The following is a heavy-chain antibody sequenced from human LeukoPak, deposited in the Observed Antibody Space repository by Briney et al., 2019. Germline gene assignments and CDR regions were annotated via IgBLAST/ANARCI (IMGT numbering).Heavy chain of an antibody. V-gene: IGHV1-46*01. CDR3: ATNRWFGELLFDY. D-gene: IGHD3-10*01. Sequence: ASVKVSCKASGYTFTSYYMHWVRQAPGQGLEWMGIINPSGGSTNYAQKFQGRVTMTEDTSTDTAYMELSSLRSEDTAVYYCATNRWFGELLFDYWGQGTLVTVSS. J-gene: IGHJ4*02. CDR2: INPSGGST. CDR1: GYTFTSYY.